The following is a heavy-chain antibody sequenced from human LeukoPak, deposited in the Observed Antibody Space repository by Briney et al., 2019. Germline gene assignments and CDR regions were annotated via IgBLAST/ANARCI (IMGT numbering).Heavy chain of an antibody. CDR2: ISESGDRA. V-gene: IGHV3-23*01. Sequence: PGGSLRLSCAGSGFTFSTCGMTWVRQAPGKGPEWVSSISESGDRAYYADSVKGRFTISRDNSKNKMYLQMNSLRAEDTAVYYCAKDDSYGPRDYDCWGRGTLVTVSS. CDR3: AKDDSYGPRDYDC. J-gene: IGHJ4*02. CDR1: GFTFSTCG. D-gene: IGHD5-18*01.